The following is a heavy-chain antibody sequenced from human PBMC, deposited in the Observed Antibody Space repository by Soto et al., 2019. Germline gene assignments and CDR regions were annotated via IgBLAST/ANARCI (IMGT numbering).Heavy chain of an antibody. CDR2: MSSKADGGTA. CDR3: TTGKESTVLYFSKWLFHE. CDR1: GFTLSNAW. V-gene: IGHV3-15*01. D-gene: IGHD3-3*01. J-gene: IGHJ4*02. Sequence: GGSLRLSCAASGFTLSNAWMSWVGQGPGKGLEWVGRMSSKADGGTADHPAPVKGRFTISRDDLKNTLYLQINSLETEDTAVYFCTTGKESTVLYFSKWLFHEWGQGTQVTDSS.